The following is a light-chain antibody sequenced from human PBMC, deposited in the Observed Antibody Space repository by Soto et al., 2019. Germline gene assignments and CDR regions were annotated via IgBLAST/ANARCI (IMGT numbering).Light chain of an antibody. CDR1: SSDVGGYYY. V-gene: IGLV2-14*01. CDR2: DVS. Sequence: QSALTQPASVSGSPGQSITLSCSGTSSDVGGYYYFSWYQQHPGKAPKLMIYDVSNRPSGVSNRFSGSKSGNTASLTISGLQAEDEAYYYCTSYTSSSTPWVFGGGTKLTVL. J-gene: IGLJ3*02. CDR3: TSYTSSSTPWV.